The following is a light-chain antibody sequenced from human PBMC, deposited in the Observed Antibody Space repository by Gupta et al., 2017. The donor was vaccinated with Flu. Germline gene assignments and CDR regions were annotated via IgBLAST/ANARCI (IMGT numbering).Light chain of an antibody. Sequence: DIVMTQSPDSLAVSLGERATINCKSSQSVLYSSNNKNYVAGDQQKPGQPPKLLIYWAYTREYGVNDSFSGSGSGTDCTLPISSLQADDGAGEDCPQSAFGHGTKVDIK. CDR3: PQSA. CDR2: WAY. J-gene: IGKJ3*01. V-gene: IGKV4-1*01. CDR1: QSVLYSSNNKNY.